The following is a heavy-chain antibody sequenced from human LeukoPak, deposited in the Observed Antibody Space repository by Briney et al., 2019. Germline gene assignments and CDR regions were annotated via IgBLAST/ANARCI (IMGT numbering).Heavy chain of an antibody. CDR2: IYSGGST. CDR3: ARAKDGITIFGVVPYYFDY. D-gene: IGHD3-3*01. J-gene: IGHJ4*02. V-gene: IGHV3-66*02. CDR1: GFTVSSNY. Sequence: QPGGSLRLSCAASGFTVSSNYMSWVRQAPGKGLEWVSVIYSGGSTYYSDSVKGRFTISRDNSKNTLYLQMNSLRAEDTAVYYCARAKDGITIFGVVPYYFDYWGQGTLVTVSS.